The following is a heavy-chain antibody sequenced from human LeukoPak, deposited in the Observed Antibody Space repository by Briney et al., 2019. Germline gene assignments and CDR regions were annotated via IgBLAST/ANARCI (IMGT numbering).Heavy chain of an antibody. D-gene: IGHD3-3*01. CDR1: GFTFSSYG. CDR2: IWYDGSNK. J-gene: IGHJ3*02. CDR3: ARGEGFWSGYWAFDI. Sequence: PGGSLRLSCAASGFTFSSYGMHWVRQAPGKGLEWVAVIWYDGSNKYYADSVKGRFTISRDNSKNTLYLQMNSLRAEDTAVYYCARGEGFWSGYWAFDIWGQGTMVTVSS. V-gene: IGHV3-33*01.